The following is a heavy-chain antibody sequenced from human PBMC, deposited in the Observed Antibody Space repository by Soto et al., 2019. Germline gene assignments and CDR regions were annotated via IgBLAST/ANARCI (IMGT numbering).Heavy chain of an antibody. CDR3: ARGEAEKEYFQH. CDR2: ISSSSSTI. D-gene: IGHD6-13*01. J-gene: IGHJ1*01. V-gene: IGHV3-48*01. CDR1: GFTFSSYS. Sequence: EVQLVESGGGLVQPGGSLRLSCAASGFTFSSYSMNWVRQAPGRGLEWVSYISSSSSTIYYADSVKGRFTISRDNAKNSLYLQMNSLRAEDTAVYYCARGEAEKEYFQHWGQGTLVTVSS.